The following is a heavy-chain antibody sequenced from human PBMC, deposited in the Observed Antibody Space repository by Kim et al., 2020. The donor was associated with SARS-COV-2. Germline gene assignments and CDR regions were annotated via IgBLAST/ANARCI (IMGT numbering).Heavy chain of an antibody. Sequence: SETLSLTCTVSGGSISSSSYYWGWIRQPPGKGLEWIGSIYYSGSTYYNPSLKSRVTISVDTSKNQFSLKLSSVTAADTAVYYCARLADEQQLVLYFDYWGQGTLVTVSS. J-gene: IGHJ4*02. CDR1: GGSISSSSYY. D-gene: IGHD6-13*01. CDR2: IYYSGST. V-gene: IGHV4-39*07. CDR3: ARLADEQQLVLYFDY.